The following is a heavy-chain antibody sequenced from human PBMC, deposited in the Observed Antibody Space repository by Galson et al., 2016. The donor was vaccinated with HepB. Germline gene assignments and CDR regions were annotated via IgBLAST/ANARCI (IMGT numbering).Heavy chain of an antibody. CDR1: GYTFSSND. J-gene: IGHJ6*02. Sequence: SVKVSCKASGYTFSSNDINWVRQATGQGLEWMGWMNPNSGNTGYAQKFQGRVTMTRNTSISTAYMELSSLRSEDTAVYYCARADIVLVPASVPADYGLDVWGQGTTVTVSS. CDR3: ARADIVLVPASVPADYGLDV. V-gene: IGHV1-8*01. D-gene: IGHD2-2*01. CDR2: MNPNSGNT.